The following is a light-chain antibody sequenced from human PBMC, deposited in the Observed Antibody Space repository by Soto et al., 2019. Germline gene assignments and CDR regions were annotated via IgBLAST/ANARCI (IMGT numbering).Light chain of an antibody. CDR2: SSD. CDR3: AAWDDSLNGVV. V-gene: IGLV1-44*01. Sequence: QSVLTQPPSASGTPGQRVTISCSGSSSNLGSNAVNWYQQLPGTAPKLLIYSSDQRPSGVPDRFSGSKSGTSGSLAIRGLRSEDEDDYYCAAWDDSLNGVVFGGGTKLTVL. J-gene: IGLJ2*01. CDR1: SSNLGSNA.